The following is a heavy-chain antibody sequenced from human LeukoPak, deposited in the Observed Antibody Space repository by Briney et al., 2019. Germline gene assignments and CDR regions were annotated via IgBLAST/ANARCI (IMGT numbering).Heavy chain of an antibody. CDR2: ISGSGGST. J-gene: IGHJ6*02. Sequence: GGSLRLSCAASGFSFSNYWMIWVRQAPGKGLEWVSAISGSGGSTYYADSVKGRFTISRDNSKNTLYLQMNSLRAEDTAVYYCAKVTRGYYYYYYGMDVWGQGTTVTVSS. V-gene: IGHV3-23*01. CDR1: GFSFSNYW. CDR3: AKVTRGYYYYYYGMDV. D-gene: IGHD1-14*01.